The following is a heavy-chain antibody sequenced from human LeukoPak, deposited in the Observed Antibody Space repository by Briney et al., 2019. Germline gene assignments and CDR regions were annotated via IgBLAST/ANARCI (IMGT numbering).Heavy chain of an antibody. CDR3: ARAAAVTNSWYYFDY. CDR2: IRYGGST. V-gene: IGHV4-30-4*01. Sequence: SQTLSPTCTVSGDSISSGDHYWTWIRQPPGKGLEWIGYIRYGGSTYYNPSLKSRVIISVDMSNNQFSLSLNSLSAADSAVYYCARAAAVTNSWYYFDYWGQGTLVTVSS. J-gene: IGHJ4*02. CDR1: GDSISSGDHY. D-gene: IGHD2/OR15-2a*01.